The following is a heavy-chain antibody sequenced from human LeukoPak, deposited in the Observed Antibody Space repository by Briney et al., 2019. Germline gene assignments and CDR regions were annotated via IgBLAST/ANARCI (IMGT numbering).Heavy chain of an antibody. CDR2: IYTGGST. D-gene: IGHD2-15*01. J-gene: IGHJ4*02. CDR1: GFTVSSNY. Sequence: GGSLRLSCVVSGFTVSSNYLTWVRQAPGKGLEWVSVIYTGGSTYYADSVKGRFTISRDNSKNTLYLQMNSLRVEDTAVYYCASQVVARGFDYWGREPWSPSPQ. V-gene: IGHV3-53*01. CDR3: ASQVVARGFDY.